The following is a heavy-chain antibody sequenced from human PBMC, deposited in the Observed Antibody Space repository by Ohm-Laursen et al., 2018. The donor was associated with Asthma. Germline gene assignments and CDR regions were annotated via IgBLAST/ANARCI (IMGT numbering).Heavy chain of an antibody. CDR3: ARGGEWLPYGMDV. Sequence: SVKVSCKSLGGPFSTSVFGWVRQAPGQGLEWLGWINTNTGNPTYAQGFTGRFVFSLDTSVSTAYLQISSLKAEDTAVYYCARGGEWLPYGMDVWGQGTTVTVSS. J-gene: IGHJ6*02. D-gene: IGHD5-12*01. CDR1: GGPFSTSV. V-gene: IGHV7-4-1*02. CDR2: INTNTGNP.